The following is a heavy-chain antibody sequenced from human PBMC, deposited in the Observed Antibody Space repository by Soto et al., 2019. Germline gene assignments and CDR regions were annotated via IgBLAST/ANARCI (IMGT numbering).Heavy chain of an antibody. D-gene: IGHD3-9*01. CDR1: GFMFSNYW. J-gene: IGHJ4*02. Sequence: EVQLVESGGGLVQPGGSLGLSCAASGFMFSNYWMTWVRQAPGKGLEWVATIKQDGRDQYYVDSVKGRFTISRDNAKNSLHLQMNSLRAEDTAVYYCTTYYDILTGSRFDHWGQGTLVTVSS. CDR2: IKQDGRDQ. CDR3: TTYYDILTGSRFDH. V-gene: IGHV3-7*03.